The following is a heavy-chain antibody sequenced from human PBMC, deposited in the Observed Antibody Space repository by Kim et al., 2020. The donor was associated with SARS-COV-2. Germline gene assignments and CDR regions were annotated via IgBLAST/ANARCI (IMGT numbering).Heavy chain of an antibody. J-gene: IGHJ4*02. Sequence: YADSVKGRFTSSRDNSKNTLSLQINTLRAEDTAVYYCEKAYGSGSYCFDYWGQGTLVTVSS. V-gene: IGHV3-23*01. D-gene: IGHD3-10*01. CDR3: EKAYGSGSYCFDY.